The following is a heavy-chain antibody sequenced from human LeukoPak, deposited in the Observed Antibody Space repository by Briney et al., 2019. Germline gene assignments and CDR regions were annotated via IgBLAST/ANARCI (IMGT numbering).Heavy chain of an antibody. J-gene: IGHJ1*01. CDR3: VKEQNPYSSGWQQYFQH. CDR1: GYTLSSYA. Sequence: GGYLRLSCSASGYTLSSYAMHWVREALGKGLEYVSAISSNGGSTYYADSVKGRFTVSRDNAKNTLYLQMSRLRAEDTAVYYCVKEQNPYSSGWQQYFQHWGQGTLVTVSS. V-gene: IGHV3-64D*09. D-gene: IGHD6-19*01. CDR2: ISSNGGST.